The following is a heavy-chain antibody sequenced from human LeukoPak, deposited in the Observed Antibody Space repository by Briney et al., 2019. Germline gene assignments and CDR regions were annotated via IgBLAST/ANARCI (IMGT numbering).Heavy chain of an antibody. D-gene: IGHD6-6*01. CDR3: ARGGRIAARPRAFDI. Sequence: ASVKVSCKASGYTFTGYYMHWVRQAPGQGLEWRGWINPNSGGTNYAQKFQGRVTMTRDTSISTAYMELSRLRSDDTAVYYCARGGRIAARPRAFDIWGQGTMVTVSS. CDR1: GYTFTGYY. J-gene: IGHJ3*02. V-gene: IGHV1-2*02. CDR2: INPNSGGT.